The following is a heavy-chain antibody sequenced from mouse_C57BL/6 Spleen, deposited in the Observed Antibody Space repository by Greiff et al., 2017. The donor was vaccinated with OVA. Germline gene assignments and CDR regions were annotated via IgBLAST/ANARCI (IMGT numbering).Heavy chain of an antibody. CDR2: IYPGDGDT. CDR3: AKGSPLAY. D-gene: IGHD3-2*02. CDR1: GYAFSSYW. J-gene: IGHJ3*01. V-gene: IGHV1-80*01. Sequence: QVQLKESGAELVKPGASVKISCKASGYAFSSYWMNWVKQRPGKGLEWIGQIYPGDGDTNYNEKFKGKATLTADKSSSTAYMQLSSLTSEDSAVYFCAKGSPLAYWGQGTLVTVSA.